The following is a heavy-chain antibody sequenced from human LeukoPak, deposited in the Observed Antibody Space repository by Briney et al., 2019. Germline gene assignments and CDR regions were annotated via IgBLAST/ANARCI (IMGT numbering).Heavy chain of an antibody. J-gene: IGHJ4*02. D-gene: IGHD1-26*01. Sequence: GRSLRLSCAASGFTFSSYAMHWVRQAPGKGLEWVAVISYDGSNKYYADSVKGRFTISRDNSKNTLYLQMNSLGAEDTAVYYCASSGSYSFFDYWGQGTLVTVSS. V-gene: IGHV3-30*04. CDR1: GFTFSSYA. CDR2: ISYDGSNK. CDR3: ASSGSYSFFDY.